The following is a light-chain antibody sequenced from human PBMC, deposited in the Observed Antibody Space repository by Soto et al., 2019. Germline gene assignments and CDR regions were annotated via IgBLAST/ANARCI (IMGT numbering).Light chain of an antibody. CDR1: QSISSY. J-gene: IGKJ4*01. CDR3: QQRSDWPPT. Sequence: EIVLTQSPATLSLSPGERATLSCRASQSISSYLAWYQQKPDQAPRLLIYDASNRATGIPARFSGGGTGTDFTLTISSLEPEDFAVYYCQQRSDWPPTFGGGTKVEIK. V-gene: IGKV3-11*01. CDR2: DAS.